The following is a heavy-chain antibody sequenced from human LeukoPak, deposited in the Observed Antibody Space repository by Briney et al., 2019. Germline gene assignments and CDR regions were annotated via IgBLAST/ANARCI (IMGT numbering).Heavy chain of an antibody. CDR3: AKSGYNRFDY. CDR1: GFTFSSYW. Sequence: PGGSLRLSCAASGFTFSSYWMSWVRQAPGKGLEWVANIKQDGSEKYYVDSVKGRFTISRDNSKDTLYLQMNSLRAEDTAVYYCAKSGYNRFDYWGQGTLVTVSS. CDR2: IKQDGSEK. J-gene: IGHJ4*02. D-gene: IGHD5-24*01. V-gene: IGHV3-7*03.